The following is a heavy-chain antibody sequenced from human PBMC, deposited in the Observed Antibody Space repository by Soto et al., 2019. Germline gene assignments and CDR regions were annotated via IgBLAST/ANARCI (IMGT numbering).Heavy chain of an antibody. Sequence: QVQLVESGGGVVQPGRSLRLSCVVSGFSFRDYDMNWVRQVPGKGLEWVAVISYNGNDKYYADSVKGRFTLSRDTSKNTLYLQMNSLRTEDTAVYYCVRVEGIAATTWGQGTLVTVSS. CDR2: ISYNGNDK. D-gene: IGHD6-25*01. CDR1: GFSFRDYD. V-gene: IGHV3-30*03. CDR3: VRVEGIAATT. J-gene: IGHJ5*02.